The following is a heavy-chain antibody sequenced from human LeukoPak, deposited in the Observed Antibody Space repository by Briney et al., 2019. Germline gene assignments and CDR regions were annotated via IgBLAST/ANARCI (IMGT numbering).Heavy chain of an antibody. J-gene: IGHJ4*02. V-gene: IGHV4-34*01. Sequence: SETLSLTCAVYGGSFSGYYWSWIRQPPGKGLEWIGEINHSGSTNYNPSLKSRVTISVDTSKNQFSLKLSSVTAADTAVYYCARKGYYFDYWGQGTLVTVSS. CDR2: INHSGST. CDR3: ARKGYYFDY. CDR1: GGSFSGYY.